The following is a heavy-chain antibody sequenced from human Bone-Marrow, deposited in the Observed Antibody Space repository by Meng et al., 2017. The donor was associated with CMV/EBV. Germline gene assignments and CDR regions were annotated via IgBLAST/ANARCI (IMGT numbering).Heavy chain of an antibody. Sequence: ASVKVSCKASGSTFTSYGISWVRQAPGQGLEWMGWISAYNGNTNYAQKFQGRVTMTRDTSISTAYMELSRLRSDDTAVYYCASCPPVTIFGVVIIRDCYYGMDVWGQGTTVTVSS. D-gene: IGHD3-3*01. CDR2: ISAYNGNT. V-gene: IGHV1-18*01. J-gene: IGHJ6*02. CDR1: GSTFTSYG. CDR3: ASCPPVTIFGVVIIRDCYYGMDV.